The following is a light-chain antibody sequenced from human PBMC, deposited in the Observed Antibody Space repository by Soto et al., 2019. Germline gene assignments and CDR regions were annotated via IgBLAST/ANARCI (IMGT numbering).Light chain of an antibody. CDR1: SSDVGGYNY. CDR2: EVS. Sequence: QSVLTQPASVSGSPGQSITISCTGTSSDVGGYNYVSWYQQHPGKGPKLMIYEVSNRPSGVSNRFSGSKSGNTATLTISGLQAEDEADYYCSSYTSSTTRGFGTGTKV. CDR3: SSYTSSTTRG. J-gene: IGLJ1*01. V-gene: IGLV2-14*03.